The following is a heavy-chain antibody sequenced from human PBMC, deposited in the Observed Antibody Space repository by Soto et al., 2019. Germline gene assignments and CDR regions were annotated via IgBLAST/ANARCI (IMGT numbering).Heavy chain of an antibody. CDR3: ARDVGSSLWFGELSNWFDP. V-gene: IGHV1-46*01. D-gene: IGHD3-10*01. CDR1: GYTFTSYY. CDR2: INPSGGST. Sequence: ASVKVSCKASGYTFTSYYMHWVRQAPGQGLEWMGIINPSGGSTSYAQKFQGRVTMTRDTSTSTVYMELSSLRSEDTAVYYCARDVGSSLWFGELSNWFDPWGQGTLVIVSS. J-gene: IGHJ5*02.